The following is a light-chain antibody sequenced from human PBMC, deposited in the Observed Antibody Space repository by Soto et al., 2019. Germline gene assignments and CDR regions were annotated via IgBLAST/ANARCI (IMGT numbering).Light chain of an antibody. CDR1: QDVGTW. CDR2: SAF. J-gene: IGKJ4*01. CDR3: QQADRFPLT. V-gene: IGKV1-12*01. Sequence: DIQMTQSPSSVSASVEDRVTITCRASQDVGTWLAWYQQKPGKAPKLLIYSAFSLQSGVPSRFSGSGSGTDFTLTISSLQPEDFATYFCQQADRFPLTFGGGTKVDIK.